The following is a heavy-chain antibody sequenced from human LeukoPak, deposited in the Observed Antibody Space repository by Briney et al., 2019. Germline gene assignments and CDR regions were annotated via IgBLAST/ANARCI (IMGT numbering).Heavy chain of an antibody. CDR3: ARAGGGHYDSSGGDY. D-gene: IGHD3-22*01. V-gene: IGHV1-46*01. CDR1: GYTFTSYY. Sequence: GASVTVSCTASGYTFTSYYMHWVRQAPGQGLEWMGIINPSGGSTSYAQKFQGRVAMTRDTSTSTVYMELSSLRSEDTAVYYCARAGGGHYDSSGGDYWGQGTLVTVSS. CDR2: INPSGGST. J-gene: IGHJ4*02.